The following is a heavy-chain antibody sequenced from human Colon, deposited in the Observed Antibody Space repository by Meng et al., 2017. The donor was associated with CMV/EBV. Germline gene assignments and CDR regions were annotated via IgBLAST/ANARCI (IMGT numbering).Heavy chain of an antibody. Sequence: GESLKISCAASGFTFSDYYMNWVRQAPGKGLEWVSSISSSSTIYNADSVKGRFTISRDNAKNSLYLQMNSLRAEDTAVYYCASVGYGYWGQGTLVTVSS. D-gene: IGHD6-13*01. V-gene: IGHV3-69-1*02. J-gene: IGHJ4*02. CDR1: GFTFSDYY. CDR2: ISSSSTI. CDR3: ASVGYGY.